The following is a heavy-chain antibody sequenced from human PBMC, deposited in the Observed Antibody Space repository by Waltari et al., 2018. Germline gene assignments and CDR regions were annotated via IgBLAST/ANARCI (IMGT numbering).Heavy chain of an antibody. V-gene: IGHV3-74*03. CDR2: VNKGGGSI. Sequence: EVQLVESGGDLVQPGGSLRLSCAASGFTFSGYWMHWVRQAPGEGLVWVSRVNKGGGSITYADFVKGRFTSSRDNAKNTLYLQMNSLRAEDTAVYYCARGLRGPDYWGLGTLVIVSS. D-gene: IGHD3-16*01. CDR1: GFTFSGYW. J-gene: IGHJ4*02. CDR3: ARGLRGPDY.